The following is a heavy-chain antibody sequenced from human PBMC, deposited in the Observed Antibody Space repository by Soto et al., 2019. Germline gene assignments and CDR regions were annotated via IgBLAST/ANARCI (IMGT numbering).Heavy chain of an antibody. J-gene: IGHJ6*02. Sequence: SVKVSCKASGGTFSSYTISWVRQAPGQGLEWMGRIIPILGIANYAQKFQGRITITADTSISTAYMELSRLRSDDTAVYYCARAGGYCISTSCYNYYYYGMDVWGQGTTVTVSS. V-gene: IGHV1-69*02. CDR1: GGTFSSYT. CDR3: ARAGGYCISTSCYNYYYYGMDV. CDR2: IIPILGIA. D-gene: IGHD2-2*01.